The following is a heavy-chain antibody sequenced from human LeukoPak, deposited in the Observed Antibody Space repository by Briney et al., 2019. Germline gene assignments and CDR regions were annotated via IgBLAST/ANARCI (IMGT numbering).Heavy chain of an antibody. CDR1: GFGFSNYW. J-gene: IGHJ4*02. CDR3: ARDRGYSNFDY. CDR2: MNEDGSEK. Sequence: PGGSLRLSCAASGFGFSNYWMSWVRQAPGKGLEWVANMNEDGSEKNHVDSVKGRFTISRDNAQDSLYLQMNSLRAEDTAVYYCARDRGYSNFDYWGQGTLLTVSS. V-gene: IGHV3-7*01. D-gene: IGHD4-11*01.